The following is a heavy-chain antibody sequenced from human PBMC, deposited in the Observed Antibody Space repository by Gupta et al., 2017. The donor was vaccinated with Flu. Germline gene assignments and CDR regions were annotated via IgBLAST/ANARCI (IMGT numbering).Heavy chain of an antibody. Sequence: EVQLLESGGGLVQPGGSLRLSCAASGFTFSSYAMSWVRQAPGKGLEWVSAISGSGGSTYYADSVKGRFTISRDNSKNTLYLQMNSLRAEDTAVYYCAKESTIFGVVTQYYFDYWGQGTLVTVSS. CDR2: ISGSGGST. J-gene: IGHJ4*02. V-gene: IGHV3-23*01. D-gene: IGHD3-3*01. CDR1: GFTFSSYA. CDR3: AKESTIFGVVTQYYFDY.